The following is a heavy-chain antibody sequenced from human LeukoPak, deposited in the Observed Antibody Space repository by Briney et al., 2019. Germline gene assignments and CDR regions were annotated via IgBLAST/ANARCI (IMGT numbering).Heavy chain of an antibody. Sequence: GGSLRLSCAASGFTFSSYAMSWVRQAPGKGLEWVSAISGSGGSTHYADSVKGRFTISRDNSKNTLYLQMNSLRAEDTAVYYCAKVTRYCSGGSCSLYGMDVWGQGTTVTVSS. J-gene: IGHJ6*02. D-gene: IGHD2-15*01. CDR3: AKVTRYCSGGSCSLYGMDV. CDR2: ISGSGGST. CDR1: GFTFSSYA. V-gene: IGHV3-23*01.